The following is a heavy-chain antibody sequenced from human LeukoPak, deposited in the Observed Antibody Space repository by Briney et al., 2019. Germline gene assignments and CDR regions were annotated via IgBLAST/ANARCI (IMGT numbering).Heavy chain of an antibody. CDR1: GFTVSDHY. CDR2: TYTGGST. D-gene: IGHD3-10*01. J-gene: IGHJ6*02. CDR3: ARDGRYYYGSGSYYVYYGMDV. V-gene: IGHV3-66*01. Sequence: GGSLRLSCAASGFTVSDHYMTWVRQAPGKGLEWVSITYTGGSTYSADSVKDRFTVSRDSSKNTLYLEMNSLRAEDTAVYYCARDGRYYYGSGSYYVYYGMDVWGQGTTVTVSS.